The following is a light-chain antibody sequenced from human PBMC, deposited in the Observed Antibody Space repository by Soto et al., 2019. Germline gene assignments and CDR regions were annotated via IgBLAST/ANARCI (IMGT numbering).Light chain of an antibody. Sequence: IQMTQSPSTLSSSVGDRVTLTCRASQSFNSWLAWYQQKPGKAPKLLIYDVSTLQTGVPSRLSGSGSGTEFALTISSLQPDDFATYYCQQYNTLVTFGQGTRLEIK. CDR3: QQYNTLVT. J-gene: IGKJ5*01. CDR2: DVS. V-gene: IGKV1-5*01. CDR1: QSFNSW.